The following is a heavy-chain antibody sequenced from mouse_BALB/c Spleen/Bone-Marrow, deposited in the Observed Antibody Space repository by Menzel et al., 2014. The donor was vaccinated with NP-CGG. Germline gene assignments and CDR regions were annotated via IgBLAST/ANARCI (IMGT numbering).Heavy chain of an antibody. J-gene: IGHJ1*01. CDR3: AREWDMNLDV. Sequence: VMLVESGAELVRPGVSVKISCKGSGYTFADYAMHWVKQSHAKSLEWIGVISTYYGDASYNQKFKGKATMTVDKSSSTAYMELARLTSEDSAIYYYAREWDMNLDVWGAGTTVTVSS. CDR2: ISTYYGDA. D-gene: IGHD3-3*01. V-gene: IGHV1S137*01. CDR1: GYTFADYA.